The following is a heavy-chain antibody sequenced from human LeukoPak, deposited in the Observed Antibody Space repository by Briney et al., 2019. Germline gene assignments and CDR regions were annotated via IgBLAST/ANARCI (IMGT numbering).Heavy chain of an antibody. D-gene: IGHD2-21*02. CDR1: GFTFSNAW. V-gene: IGHV3-23*01. CDR3: ASDYYFGY. Sequence: GGSLRLSCAASGFTFSNAWMSWVRQAPGKGLEWVSSISGSGGYTYYADSVKGRFTISRDNSRNTVYLQMNSLRVEDTALYYCASDYYFGYWGQGTLVTVSS. J-gene: IGHJ4*02. CDR2: ISGSGGYT.